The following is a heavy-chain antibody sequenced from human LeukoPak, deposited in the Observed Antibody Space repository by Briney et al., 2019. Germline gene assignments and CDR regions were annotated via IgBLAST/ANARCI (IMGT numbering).Heavy chain of an antibody. CDR3: ARVVGSASYSDY. CDR1: GGTFSSYA. D-gene: IGHD3-10*01. V-gene: IGHV1-69*05. CDR2: IIPIFGTA. Sequence: GASVKVSCKASGGTFSSYAISWVRQAPGQGLEWMGRIIPIFGTANYAQKFQGRVTITTDESTSTAYMELSSLRSEDAAVYYCARVVGSASYSDYWGQGTLVTVSS. J-gene: IGHJ4*02.